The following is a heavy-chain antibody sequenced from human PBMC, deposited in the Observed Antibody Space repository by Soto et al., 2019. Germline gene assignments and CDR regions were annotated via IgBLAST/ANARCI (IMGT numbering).Heavy chain of an antibody. V-gene: IGHV3-30*18. CDR2: ISYDGSNK. CDR1: GFTFSSYG. CDR3: AKGGIAGEIDPKDNPLH. Sequence: GGSLRLSCAASGFTFSSYGMHWVRQAPGKGLEWVAVISYDGSNKYYADSVKGRFTISRDNSKNTLYLQMNSLRAEDTAVYYCAKGGIAGEIDPKDNPLHWGQGTLVTVSS. J-gene: IGHJ4*02. D-gene: IGHD6-13*01.